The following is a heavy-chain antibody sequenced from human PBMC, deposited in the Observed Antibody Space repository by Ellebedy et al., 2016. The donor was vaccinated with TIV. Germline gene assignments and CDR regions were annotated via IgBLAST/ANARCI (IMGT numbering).Heavy chain of an antibody. CDR1: GFSFSNYN. D-gene: IGHD3-16*01. CDR3: VREGSGGSNGY. V-gene: IGHV3-48*02. J-gene: IGHJ4*02. CDR2: IICIGSDI. Sequence: GESLKISCATSGFSFSNYNMNWVRQAPGNGLERVSYIICIGSDIYYADSVKGRLTISRDDAKKSLYLQMKNRRDEDTAVYYCVREGSGGSNGYWGQGTLVTVSS.